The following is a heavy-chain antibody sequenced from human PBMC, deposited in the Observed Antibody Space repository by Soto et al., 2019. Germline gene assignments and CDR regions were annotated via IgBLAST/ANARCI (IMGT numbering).Heavy chain of an antibody. J-gene: IGHJ4*02. CDR2: IYYSGST. V-gene: IGHV4-59*01. CDR1: GGSISSYY. Sequence: PSETLSLTCTVSGGSISSYYWSWIRQPPGKGLEWIGYIYYSGSTNYNPSLKSRVTISVDTSKNQFSLKLSSVTAADTAVYYFGRGGGGGTLFLVYWGQGTLVTVSS. CDR3: GRGGGGGTLFLVY. D-gene: IGHD3-16*01.